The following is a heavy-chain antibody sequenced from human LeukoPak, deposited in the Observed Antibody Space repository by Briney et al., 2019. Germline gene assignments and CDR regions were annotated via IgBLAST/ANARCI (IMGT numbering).Heavy chain of an antibody. D-gene: IGHD5-18*01. V-gene: IGHV4-34*01. CDR2: INHSGST. CDR1: GGSFSGYY. J-gene: IGHJ4*02. Sequence: SETLSLTCAVYGGSFSGYYWSWIRQPPGKGLEWIGEINHSGSTNYNPSLKSRVTISVDTSENQFSLKLSSVTAADTAVYYCARGFPLGAAMAATQNAGQSYYFDYWGQGTLVTVSS. CDR3: ARGFPLGAAMAATQNAGQSYYFDY.